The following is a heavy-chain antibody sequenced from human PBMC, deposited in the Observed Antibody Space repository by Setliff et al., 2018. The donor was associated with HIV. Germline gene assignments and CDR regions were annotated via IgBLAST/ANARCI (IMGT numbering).Heavy chain of an antibody. Sequence: SETLSLTCSVSGDSISSGSYFWGWIRQHPGKGLEWIGHIYYSGSTYDNPSLKSRFTISIDTSKNQFSLKVTSVTAADTAVYYCARVVWMAAAGTIDYYYYGMDIWGQGTTVTVSS. CDR1: GDSISSGSYF. J-gene: IGHJ6*02. D-gene: IGHD6-13*01. CDR3: ARVVWMAAAGTIDYYYYGMDI. CDR2: IYYSGST. V-gene: IGHV4-39*01.